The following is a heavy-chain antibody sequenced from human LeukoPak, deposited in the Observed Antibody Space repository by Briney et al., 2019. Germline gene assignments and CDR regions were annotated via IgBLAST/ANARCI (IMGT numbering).Heavy chain of an antibody. V-gene: IGHV4-4*07. Sequence: PSETLSLTCTVSGGSISSYYWSWIRQPAGKGLEWIGHIYTSGSTNYNPSLKSRVTISVDTSKNQFSLKLSSVTAADTAVYYCARLGEQWLASYWYFDLWGRGTLVTVSS. CDR3: ARLGEQWLASYWYFDL. J-gene: IGHJ2*01. CDR1: GGSISSYY. CDR2: IYTSGST. D-gene: IGHD6-19*01.